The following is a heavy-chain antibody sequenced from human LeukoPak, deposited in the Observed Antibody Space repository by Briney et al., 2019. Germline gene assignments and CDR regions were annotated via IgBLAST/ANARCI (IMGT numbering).Heavy chain of an antibody. CDR1: GFTSSHYA. V-gene: IGHV3-66*01. CDR2: IYSGGST. Sequence: PGGSLRLSCAASGFTSSHYAMNWVRQAPGKGLEWVSVIYSGGSTYYADSVKGRFTISRDDSKNTLFLHMNSLRAGDTAVYYCARGTVTMVDYLGQGTLVTVSS. D-gene: IGHD3-10*01. J-gene: IGHJ4*02. CDR3: ARGTVTMVDY.